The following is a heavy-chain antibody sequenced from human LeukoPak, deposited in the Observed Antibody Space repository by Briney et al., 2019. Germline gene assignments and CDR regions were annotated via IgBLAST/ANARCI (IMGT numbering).Heavy chain of an antibody. Sequence: GGSLRLSCAASGFTFSSYAMSWVRQASGKGLEWVSAISGSGGSTYYADSVKGRFTISRDNSKNTLYLQMNSLRAEDTAVYYCAKGDGGATGAFDYWGQGTLVTVSS. J-gene: IGHJ4*02. CDR3: AKGDGGATGAFDY. V-gene: IGHV3-23*01. CDR2: ISGSGGST. D-gene: IGHD1-26*01. CDR1: GFTFSSYA.